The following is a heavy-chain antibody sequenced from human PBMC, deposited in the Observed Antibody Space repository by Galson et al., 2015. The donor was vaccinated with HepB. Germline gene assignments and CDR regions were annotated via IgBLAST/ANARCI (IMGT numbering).Heavy chain of an antibody. V-gene: IGHV1-69*13. CDR3: ARDNYYGSGSFVDGMDV. Sequence: SVKVSCKAPGGTFSSYAISWVRQAPGQGLEWMGGIIPIFGTANYAQKFQGRVTITADESTSTAYMELSSLRSEDTAVYYCARDNYYGSGSFVDGMDVWGQGTTVTVSS. CDR2: IIPIFGTA. J-gene: IGHJ6*02. CDR1: GGTFSSYA. D-gene: IGHD3-10*01.